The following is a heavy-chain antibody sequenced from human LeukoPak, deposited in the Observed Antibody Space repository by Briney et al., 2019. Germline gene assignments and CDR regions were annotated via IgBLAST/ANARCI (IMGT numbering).Heavy chain of an antibody. CDR2: IYYSGST. CDR1: GGSISSGSYY. D-gene: IGHD6-6*01. J-gene: IGHJ6*03. V-gene: IGHV4-61*01. Sequence: SQTLSLTCTVSGGSISSGSYYWSWIRQPPGKGLEWIGYIYYSGSTNYNPSLKSRVTISVDTSKNQFSLKLSSVTAADTAVYYCARVAQLVPYYYYMDVWGKGTTVTVSS. CDR3: ARVAQLVPYYYYMDV.